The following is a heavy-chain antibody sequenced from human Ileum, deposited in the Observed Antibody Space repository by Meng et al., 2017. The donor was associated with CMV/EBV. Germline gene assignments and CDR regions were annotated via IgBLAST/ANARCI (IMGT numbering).Heavy chain of an antibody. D-gene: IGHD1-7*01. CDR3: ARAHVIPNGNYMFDY. CDR2: ISSSGDT. Sequence: QVHLPESGPGPVKPSETLSLTCSVSNGSFNIYYWSWLRQSPGKGLEFIAYISSSGDTNYNPPLRRRVAISIDTTKEHFSLRLTSVTAADTAVYYCARAHVIPNGNYMFDYWGQGALVTVSS. V-gene: IGHV4-4*08. CDR1: NGSFNIYY. J-gene: IGHJ4*02.